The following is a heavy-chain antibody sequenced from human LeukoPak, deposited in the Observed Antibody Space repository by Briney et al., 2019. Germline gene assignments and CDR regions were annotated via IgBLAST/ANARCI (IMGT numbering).Heavy chain of an antibody. V-gene: IGHV1-69*13. J-gene: IGHJ4*02. CDR3: AREGDSSSWYLF. CDR1: GGTFSSYA. D-gene: IGHD6-13*01. Sequence: ASVTVSCKASGGTFSSYAISWVRQAPGQGLEWMGGIIPIFGTANYAQKFQGRVTITADESTSTAYMELSSLRSEDTAVYYCAREGDSSSWYLFWGQGTLVTVSS. CDR2: IIPIFGTA.